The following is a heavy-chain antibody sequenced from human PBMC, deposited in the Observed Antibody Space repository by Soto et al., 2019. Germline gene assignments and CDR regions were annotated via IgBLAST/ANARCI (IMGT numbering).Heavy chain of an antibody. CDR2: IYPGDSDT. V-gene: IGHV5-51*01. J-gene: IGHJ6*02. CDR1: GYSFTTYW. D-gene: IGHD6-13*01. Sequence: PGASLKISCEGSGYSFTTYWIAWVRQMHGKGLEWMGIIYPGDSDTTYSPSFQGQVTISADKSISTAYLQWSSLKASDTAMYYCARGSSTLYGIDVWGQATTVTVSS. CDR3: ARGSSTLYGIDV.